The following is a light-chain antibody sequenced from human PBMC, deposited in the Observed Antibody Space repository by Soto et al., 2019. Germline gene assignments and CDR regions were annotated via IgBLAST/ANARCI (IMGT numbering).Light chain of an antibody. J-gene: IGKJ5*01. CDR2: DAS. CDR1: QSVSSY. V-gene: IGKV3-11*01. CDR3: QQRSNWPPIT. Sequence: RASQSVSSYLAWYQQKPGQAPRLLIYDASNRATGIPARFSGSGSGTDFTLTISSLEPEDFAVYYCQQRSNWPPITFGQGTRLE.